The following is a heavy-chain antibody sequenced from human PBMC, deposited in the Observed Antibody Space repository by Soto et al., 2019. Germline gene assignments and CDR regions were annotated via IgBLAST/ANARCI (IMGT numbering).Heavy chain of an antibody. Sequence: QVHLVQSGAEVKKPGASVKVSCKGSGYTFTSYGITWVRQAPGQGLEWMGWISAHNGNTDYAQKLQGRVTVTRDTSTSTAYMELRSLGSDDTAVYYCARARYGDYWGQGARVTVSS. D-gene: IGHD1-1*01. V-gene: IGHV1-18*01. CDR2: ISAHNGNT. CDR1: GYTFTSYG. CDR3: ARARYGDY. J-gene: IGHJ4*02.